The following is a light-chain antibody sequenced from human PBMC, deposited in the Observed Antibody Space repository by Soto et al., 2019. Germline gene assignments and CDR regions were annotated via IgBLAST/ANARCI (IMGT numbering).Light chain of an antibody. Sequence: FMLRQSPGILSLYPGESATLSCRPSRTITSTYLAWFQQKPGQAPRLLIYGASKRATGIPDRFSGSGSGTDFTLTISGLEPEDFAMYYCQQYGSSPWTFGQGTKVDIK. V-gene: IGKV3-20*01. CDR3: QQYGSSPWT. J-gene: IGKJ1*01. CDR1: RTITSTY. CDR2: GAS.